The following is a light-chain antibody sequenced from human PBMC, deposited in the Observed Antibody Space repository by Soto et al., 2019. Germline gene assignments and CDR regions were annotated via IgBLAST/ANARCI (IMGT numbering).Light chain of an antibody. V-gene: IGKV1-5*03. CDR2: KAS. CDR3: QQYNNYSKA. CDR1: QILSNW. J-gene: IGKJ2*01. Sequence: DIQMTQSPSTLSASVGDRVTITCRASQILSNWLAWYQQKPGKAPKLLIYKASSLESGVPSRFSGSGSGTEFTLTISSLQPDDFATYYCQQYNNYSKAFGQGTKVDIK.